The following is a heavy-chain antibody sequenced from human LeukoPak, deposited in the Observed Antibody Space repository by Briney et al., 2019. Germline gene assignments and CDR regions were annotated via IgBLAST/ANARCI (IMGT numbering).Heavy chain of an antibody. CDR2: ISGYNGNT. D-gene: IGHD3-22*01. CDR3: ARDGRHRYYYDSSGFYGGWFDP. Sequence: RRASVKVSCKASGYTFTSYGIIWVRQAPGQGLEWMGWISGYNGNTKYAQKFQGRVTMTTDTSTSTVYMGLRSLRSDDTAVYYCARDGRHRYYYDSSGFYGGWFDPWGQGTLVTVSS. CDR1: GYTFTSYG. V-gene: IGHV1-18*01. J-gene: IGHJ5*02.